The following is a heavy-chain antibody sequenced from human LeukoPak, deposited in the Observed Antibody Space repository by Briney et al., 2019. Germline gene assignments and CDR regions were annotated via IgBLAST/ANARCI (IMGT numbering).Heavy chain of an antibody. Sequence: ASVKVSCKASGYTFTSYYMHWVRQAPGQGLEWMGIINPSGGSTSYAQKFQGRVTMTRDMSTSTVYMELSSLRSEDTAVYYCARDYVELWFGELNYYYYMDVWGKGTTVTVSS. CDR1: GYTFTSYY. J-gene: IGHJ6*03. D-gene: IGHD3-10*01. CDR2: INPSGGST. CDR3: ARDYVELWFGELNYYYYMDV. V-gene: IGHV1-46*01.